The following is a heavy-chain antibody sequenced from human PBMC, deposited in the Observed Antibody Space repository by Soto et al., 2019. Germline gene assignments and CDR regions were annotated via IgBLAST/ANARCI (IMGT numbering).Heavy chain of an antibody. Sequence: EVQLVESGGGLVQPGGSLRLSCATSGFTFGNYWVYWVRQAPGKGLVWVSRIHSDGTTTTYADSVKGRFTISRDIAKNTLYLQMNSLRAEDTAVYYCARGRGSFYLDFWGQGTLVTVSS. V-gene: IGHV3-74*01. D-gene: IGHD1-26*01. CDR3: ARGRGSFYLDF. CDR2: IHSDGTTT. J-gene: IGHJ4*02. CDR1: GFTFGNYW.